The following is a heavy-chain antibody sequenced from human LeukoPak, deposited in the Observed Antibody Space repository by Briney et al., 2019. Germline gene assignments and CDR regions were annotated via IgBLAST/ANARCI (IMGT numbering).Heavy chain of an antibody. J-gene: IGHJ4*02. CDR2: MNPNSGNT. V-gene: IGHV1-8*01. CDR3: ARRSSWLRGFDY. CDR1: GYTFTSYD. Sequence: VASVKVSCKASGYTFTSYDINWVRQATGQGLEWMGWMNPNSGNTGYAQKFQGRVTMTRNTSISTAYMELSSLRSEDTAVYYCARRSSWLRGFDYWGQGTLVTVSS. D-gene: IGHD6-13*01.